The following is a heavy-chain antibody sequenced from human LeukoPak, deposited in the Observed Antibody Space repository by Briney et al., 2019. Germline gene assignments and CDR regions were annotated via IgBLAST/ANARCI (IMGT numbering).Heavy chain of an antibody. CDR2: ISYDGSNK. V-gene: IGHV3-30*18. J-gene: IGHJ4*02. CDR1: GFTFSSYG. Sequence: GRSLRLSCAASGFTFSSYGMHWVRQAPGKGLEWVAVISYDGSNKYYADSVKGRFTISRGNSKNTLYLQMNSLRAEDTAVYYCAKVVYYGSGSLGGFDYWGQGTLVTVSS. D-gene: IGHD3-10*01. CDR3: AKVVYYGSGSLGGFDY.